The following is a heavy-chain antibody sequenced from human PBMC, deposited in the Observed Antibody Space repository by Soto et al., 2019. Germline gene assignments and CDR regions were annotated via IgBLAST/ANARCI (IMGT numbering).Heavy chain of an antibody. D-gene: IGHD2-2*02. V-gene: IGHV4-4*03. CDR2: IYHRGST. J-gene: IGHJ3*02. CDR3: SRGYQPLLYLDAFDI. CDR1: GVSISSRNW. Sequence: QVQLQESGPGLVKPPWTLSLTCAVSGVSISSRNWWSCVSQPPGKGLEWIGEIYHRGSTNYNPSLKSRVTISVDKSMNEFSLKLSSVTAADTAVYYCSRGYQPLLYLDAFDIWGHGTMVTVSS.